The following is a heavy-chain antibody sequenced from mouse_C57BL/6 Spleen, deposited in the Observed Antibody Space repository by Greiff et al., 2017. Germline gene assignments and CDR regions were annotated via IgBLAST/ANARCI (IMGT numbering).Heavy chain of an antibody. CDR2: IDPSDSYT. V-gene: IGHV1-69*01. J-gene: IGHJ2*01. CDR1: GYTFTSYW. Sequence: QVQLQQPGAELVMPGASVKLSCKASGYTFTSYWMHWVKQRPGQGLEWIGEIDPSDSYTNYNQKFKGKSTLTVDTSSSTAYMQLSSLTSEDSAVYYGARGYGSSPFDYWGQGTTLTVSS. D-gene: IGHD1-1*01. CDR3: ARGYGSSPFDY.